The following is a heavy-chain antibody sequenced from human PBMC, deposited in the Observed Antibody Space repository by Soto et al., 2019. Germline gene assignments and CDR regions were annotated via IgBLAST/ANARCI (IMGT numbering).Heavy chain of an antibody. CDR3: ARKYDDSSGRTVQIDY. CDR2: IDPSDSYT. D-gene: IGHD3-22*01. V-gene: IGHV5-10-1*01. CDR1: GYSFTSYW. J-gene: IGHJ4*02. Sequence: GESLKISCKGSGYSFTSYWISWVRQMPGKGLEWMGRIDPSDSYTNYSPSFQGHVTISADKSISTAYLQWSSLKASDTAMYYCARKYDDSSGRTVQIDYGGQGPLVLVTS.